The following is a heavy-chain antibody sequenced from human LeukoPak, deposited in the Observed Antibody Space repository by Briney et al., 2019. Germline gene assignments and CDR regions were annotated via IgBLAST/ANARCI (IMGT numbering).Heavy chain of an antibody. D-gene: IGHD2-2*01. CDR2: ISCYNGDT. Sequence: ASVKVSCKASGGTFSSYAISWVRQAPGQGLEWMGWISCYNGDTNYGQKFQGRVTLTTDRTTDTAYLELRNLRSDDTAVYYCARDPSNTSGWKSWFDPWGQGTLVTVSS. V-gene: IGHV1-18*01. CDR1: GGTFSSYA. CDR3: ARDPSNTSGWKSWFDP. J-gene: IGHJ5*02.